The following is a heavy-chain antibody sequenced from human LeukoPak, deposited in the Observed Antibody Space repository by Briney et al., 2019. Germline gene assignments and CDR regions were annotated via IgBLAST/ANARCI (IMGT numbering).Heavy chain of an antibody. V-gene: IGHV1-18*01. CDR1: GYTFTSYG. CDR3: ARDGLDIVVVPAAIPDWYFDL. J-gene: IGHJ2*01. D-gene: IGHD2-2*02. CDR2: ISAYNGNT. Sequence: ASVKVSCKASGYTFTSYGISWVRQASGQGLEWMGWISAYNGNTNYAQKLQGRVTMTTDTSTSTAYMELRSLRSDDTAVYYCARDGLDIVVVPAAIPDWYFDLRGRGALVTVSS.